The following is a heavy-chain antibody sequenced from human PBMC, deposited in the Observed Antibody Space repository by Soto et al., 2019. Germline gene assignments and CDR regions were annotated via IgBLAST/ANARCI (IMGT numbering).Heavy chain of an antibody. J-gene: IGHJ4*02. CDR1: GLTLSDHR. D-gene: IGHD1-20*01. Sequence: EVQLVESGGGLVQPGGSLRLSCAASGLTLSDHRMDWVRQAPGKGLEWVARIRGKVTSDTTEYAASVKGRFTISRDDSGNSVYLQMHSLQTEDTAVYYCARDRVRYSWDYWGQGTLVTVS. CDR3: ARDRVRYSWDY. V-gene: IGHV3-72*01. CDR2: IRGKVTSDTT.